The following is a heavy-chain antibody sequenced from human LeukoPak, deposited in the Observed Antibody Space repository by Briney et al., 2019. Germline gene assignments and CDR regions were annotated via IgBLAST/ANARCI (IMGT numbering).Heavy chain of an antibody. Sequence: TASETLSLTCTVSAVSISSHCWRWLRQPPGKGREWLVYIYYSGSTNYKPSLNSRATISETTSSNQFSLKLSSVTAADTAVYYCARDLVSWDSSRPYMDVWGKGTTVTVSS. D-gene: IGHD6-13*01. CDR3: ARDLVSWDSSRPYMDV. V-gene: IGHV4-59*11. CDR1: AVSISSHC. J-gene: IGHJ6*03. CDR2: IYYSGST.